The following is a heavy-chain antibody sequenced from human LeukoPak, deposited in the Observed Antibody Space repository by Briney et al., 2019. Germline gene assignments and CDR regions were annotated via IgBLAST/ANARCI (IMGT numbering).Heavy chain of an antibody. CDR2: IYKAVNT. V-gene: IGHV4-39*01. Sequence: SETLFLTCTFSGDSISCTTYYWPWIRQPPRKGLAWIGCIYKAVNTKYCPSLRSRVSISVATTNNQLPLSLRSVTAADTDDYFCTRHQTRNYGPGKCFDFWGQGTLVSVSS. J-gene: IGHJ4*02. D-gene: IGHD3-10*01. CDR3: TRHQTRNYGPGKCFDF. CDR1: GDSISCTTYY.